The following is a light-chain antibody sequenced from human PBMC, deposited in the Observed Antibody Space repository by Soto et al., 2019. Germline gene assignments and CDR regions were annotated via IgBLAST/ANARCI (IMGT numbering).Light chain of an antibody. CDR3: HQYYSAPWT. Sequence: DIVMTQSPDSLAVSLGERATINCKSSQSVLYSSTNKNYLAWYQQKPGQPPKLLIYWASTRESGVPDRFSGSGSGTVFTLTISSLQAEDVAVYYCHQYYSAPWTFGQGTKVEIQ. CDR1: QSVLYSSTNKNY. J-gene: IGKJ1*01. CDR2: WAS. V-gene: IGKV4-1*01.